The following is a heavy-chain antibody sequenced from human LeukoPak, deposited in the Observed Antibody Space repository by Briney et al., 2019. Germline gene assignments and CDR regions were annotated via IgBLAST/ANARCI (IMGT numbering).Heavy chain of an antibody. D-gene: IGHD2-15*01. CDR1: GYTFTSYY. CDR3: AREVALGAFDI. V-gene: IGHV1-46*01. CDR2: INPSGGST. J-gene: IGHJ3*02. Sequence: GASVKVSCKASGYTFTSYYMHWVRQAPGQGLEWMGIINPSGGSTSYAQKFQGRVTMTRDMSTSTVYMELSSLRSEDTAVYYCAREVALGAFDIWGQGTMVTVSS.